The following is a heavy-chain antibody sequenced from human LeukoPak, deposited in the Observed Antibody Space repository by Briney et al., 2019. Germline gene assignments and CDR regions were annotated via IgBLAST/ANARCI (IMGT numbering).Heavy chain of an antibody. CDR3: ARDSYYYGSGSLFDY. CDR2: IYHSGST. D-gene: IGHD3-10*01. J-gene: IGHJ4*02. V-gene: IGHV4-59*12. Sequence: TSETLSLTCTVSGGSISSYYWSWIRQPPGKGLEWIGYIYHSGSTNYNPSLKSRVTISVDTSKNQFSLKLSSVTAADTAVYYCARDSYYYGSGSLFDYWGQGTLVTVSS. CDR1: GGSISSYY.